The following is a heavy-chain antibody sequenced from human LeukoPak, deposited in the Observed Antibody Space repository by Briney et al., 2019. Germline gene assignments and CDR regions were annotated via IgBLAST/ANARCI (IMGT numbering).Heavy chain of an antibody. J-gene: IGHJ4*02. Sequence: PGGSLRLSCAASGFTVSSTYMSWARQAPGEGLEWVSVIHRDGPTYYADSVKGRFTISRDNSKNTLFLQMSSLRAEDTAVYYCARGYNTAVKNFDYWGQGTLVTVSS. D-gene: IGHD5-24*01. CDR2: IHRDGPT. CDR3: ARGYNTAVKNFDY. V-gene: IGHV3-66*01. CDR1: GFTVSSTY.